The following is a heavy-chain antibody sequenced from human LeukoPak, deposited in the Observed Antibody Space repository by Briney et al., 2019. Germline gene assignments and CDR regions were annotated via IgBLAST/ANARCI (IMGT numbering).Heavy chain of an antibody. Sequence: GGSLRLSCAASGFTFSRYAMHWVRQAPGKGLEWVTVISYDGSNKYYADSVKGRFTISRDNSKNTLYLQMNSLRAEDTAVYYCARDYYDSGGYLHDWGQGTLVTVSS. CDR2: ISYDGSNK. J-gene: IGHJ4*02. CDR1: GFTFSRYA. V-gene: IGHV3-30-3*01. D-gene: IGHD3-22*01. CDR3: ARDYYDSGGYLHD.